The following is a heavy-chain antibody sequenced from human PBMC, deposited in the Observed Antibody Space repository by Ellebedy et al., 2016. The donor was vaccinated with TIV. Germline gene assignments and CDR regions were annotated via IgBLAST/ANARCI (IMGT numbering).Heavy chain of an antibody. Sequence: GESLKISCAASGFNFSSYAMHWVRQAPGRGLEWVAVISYDGNDKFFADSVRGRFTISRDKSRNTMFLQMNSLRVEDTAVYYCVRERTEDSESRFDSWGQGALVTVSS. V-gene: IGHV3-30-3*01. D-gene: IGHD2-15*01. CDR2: ISYDGNDK. J-gene: IGHJ4*02. CDR3: VRERTEDSESRFDS. CDR1: GFNFSSYA.